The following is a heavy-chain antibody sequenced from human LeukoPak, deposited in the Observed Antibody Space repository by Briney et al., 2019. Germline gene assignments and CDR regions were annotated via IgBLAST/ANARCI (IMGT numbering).Heavy chain of an antibody. V-gene: IGHV3-53*01. Sequence: GGSLRLSCAASGFTVSSNYISNNYMSWVRQAPGKGLEWVSVIYSGGGTYYADSVKGRFTISRDNSKNTLYLQMNSLRAEDTAVYYCASTGDCRGGSCYPSDFDHWGQGTLVTVSS. J-gene: IGHJ4*02. CDR1: GFTVSSNYISNNY. CDR2: IYSGGGT. CDR3: ASTGDCRGGSCYPSDFDH. D-gene: IGHD2-15*01.